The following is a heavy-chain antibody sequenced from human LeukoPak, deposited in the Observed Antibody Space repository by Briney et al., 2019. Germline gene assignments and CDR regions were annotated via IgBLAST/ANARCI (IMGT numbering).Heavy chain of an antibody. CDR2: ISDNGGST. D-gene: IGHD6-19*01. CDR3: AKARFGSGWYDN. V-gene: IGHV3-23*01. CDR1: GFTFSSYA. Sequence: PGGSLRLSCAASGFTFSSYAMSWVRQAPGKGLEWVSVISDNGGSTYYADSVKGRFTISRDNFKNTLYLQMNSLRDEDTAVYYCAKARFGSGWYDNWGQGTLVTVSS. J-gene: IGHJ5*02.